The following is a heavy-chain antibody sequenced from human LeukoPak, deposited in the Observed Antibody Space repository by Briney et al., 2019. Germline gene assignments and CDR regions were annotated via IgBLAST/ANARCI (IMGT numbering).Heavy chain of an antibody. J-gene: IGHJ5*02. CDR3: ARGRRYSSGWYWFDP. CDR1: GGSISSYY. Sequence: SETLSLTCTVSGGSISSYYWSWIRQPPGKGLEWIGYIYYSGSTNYNPSLKSRVTISVDTSKNQFSLKLSSVTAADTAVYYCARGRRYSSGWYWFDPWGQGTLVTVSS. D-gene: IGHD6-19*01. V-gene: IGHV4-59*12. CDR2: IYYSGST.